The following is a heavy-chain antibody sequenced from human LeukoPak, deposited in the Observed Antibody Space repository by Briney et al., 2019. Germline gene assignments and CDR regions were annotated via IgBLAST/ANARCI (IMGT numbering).Heavy chain of an antibody. V-gene: IGHV4-61*01. Sequence: PSETLSLTCTVSGGSVSSGSYYWSWIRQPPGRGLEWIGYIYYSGSTNYNPSLKSRVTISVDTSKNQFSLKLSSVTAADTAVYYCARVGSSSWYEYDYWGQGTLVIVSS. CDR2: IYYSGST. D-gene: IGHD6-13*01. J-gene: IGHJ4*02. CDR1: GGSVSSGSYY. CDR3: ARVGSSSWYEYDY.